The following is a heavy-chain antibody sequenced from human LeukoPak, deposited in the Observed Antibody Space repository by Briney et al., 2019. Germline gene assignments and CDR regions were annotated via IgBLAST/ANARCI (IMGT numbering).Heavy chain of an antibody. D-gene: IGHD6-19*01. V-gene: IGHV6-1*01. CDR3: ARGGGPGGSGWYRY. CDR1: GDSVSSNSAA. J-gene: IGHJ4*02. Sequence: SQTLSLTCAISGDSVSSNSAAWNWVRQSPSRGLEWLGRTYYRSKWYNDYAVSVKSRITINPDTSKNQFSLQLNSVTPEDTAVYYCARGGGPGGSGWYRYWGQGTLVTVSS. CDR2: TYYRSKWYN.